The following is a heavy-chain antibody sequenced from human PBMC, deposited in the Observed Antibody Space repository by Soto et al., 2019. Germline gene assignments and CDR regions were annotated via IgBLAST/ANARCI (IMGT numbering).Heavy chain of an antibody. CDR2: INPNSGGT. CDR1: GYTFTGYY. CDR3: ARGPSGDVSGSYYPIYNWFDP. Sequence: QVQLVQSGAEVKKPGASVKVSCKASGYTFTGYYMHWVRQAPGQGLEWMGWINPNSGGTNYAQKFQGWVTMTRDTSISTAYMELSRLRSDDTAVYYCARGPSGDVSGSYYPIYNWFDPWGQGTLVTVSS. J-gene: IGHJ5*02. D-gene: IGHD3-10*01. V-gene: IGHV1-2*04.